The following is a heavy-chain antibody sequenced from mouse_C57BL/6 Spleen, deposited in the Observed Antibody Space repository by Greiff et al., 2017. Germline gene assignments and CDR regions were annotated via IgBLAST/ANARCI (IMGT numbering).Heavy chain of an antibody. Sequence: EVQLQQSGPGMVKPSQSLSLTCTVTGYSITSGYDWHWIRHFPGNKLEWMGYISYSGSTNYNPSLKSRISITHDTSKNHFFLKLNSVTTEDTATYYCARGGDEGFAYWGQGTLVTVSA. J-gene: IGHJ3*01. CDR1: GYSITSGYD. CDR2: ISYSGST. D-gene: IGHD2-13*01. V-gene: IGHV3-1*01. CDR3: ARGGDEGFAY.